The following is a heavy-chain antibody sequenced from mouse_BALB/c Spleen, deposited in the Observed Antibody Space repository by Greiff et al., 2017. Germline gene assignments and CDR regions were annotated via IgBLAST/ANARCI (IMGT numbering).Heavy chain of an antibody. D-gene: IGHD4-1*01. V-gene: IGHV2-4-1*01. CDR2: IWGDGST. Sequence: QVQLQQSGPGLVQPSQSLSITCTVSGFSLTSYGVHWVRQSPGKGLEWLGMIWGDGSTDYNSALKSRLSISKDNSKSQVFLKMNSLQTDDTARYYCARDLGREEYYAMDYWGQGTSVTVSS. CDR3: ARDLGREEYYAMDY. J-gene: IGHJ4*01. CDR1: GFSLTSYG.